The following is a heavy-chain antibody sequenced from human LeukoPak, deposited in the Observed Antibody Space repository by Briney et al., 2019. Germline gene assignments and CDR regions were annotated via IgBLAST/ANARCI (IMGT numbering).Heavy chain of an antibody. Sequence: GGSLRLSCEASGFTVSSNYMSWVRQAPGKGLEWVSVIYSGGSTYHADSVKGRFTISRDNSKNTLYLQLNSLRAEDTAVYYCARDRGSSWTDYYYGMDVWGQGTTVTVSS. D-gene: IGHD6-13*01. J-gene: IGHJ6*02. CDR1: GFTVSSNY. CDR3: ARDRGSSWTDYYYGMDV. CDR2: IYSGGST. V-gene: IGHV3-66*01.